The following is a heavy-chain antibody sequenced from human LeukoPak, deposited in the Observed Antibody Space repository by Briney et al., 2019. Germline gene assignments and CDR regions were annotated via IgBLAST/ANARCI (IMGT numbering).Heavy chain of an antibody. CDR2: INSDGSST. J-gene: IGHJ4*02. V-gene: IGHV3-74*01. CDR1: GFTFSSHG. CDR3: ARAPRFGELWFDY. Sequence: GGSLRLSCAASGFTFSSHGMHWVRHAPGKGLVWVSRINSDGSSTSYADSVKGRFTISRGNAKNTLYLQMNSLRAEDTAVYYCARAPRFGELWFDYWGQGTLVTVSS. D-gene: IGHD3-10*01.